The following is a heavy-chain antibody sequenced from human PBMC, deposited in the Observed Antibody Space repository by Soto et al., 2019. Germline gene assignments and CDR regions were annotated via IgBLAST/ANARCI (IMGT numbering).Heavy chain of an antibody. J-gene: IGHJ2*01. V-gene: IGHV3-30*18. Sequence: QVQLVESGGGVVQPGRSLRLSCAASGFTFSSYGMHWVRQAPGKGLEWVAVISYDGSNKYYADSVKGRFTISRDNSKNTLYLQMNGLRAEDTAVYYCAKEPCGGYCYYWYFDLWGRGTLVTVSS. CDR3: AKEPCGGYCYYWYFDL. D-gene: IGHD2-21*02. CDR2: ISYDGSNK. CDR1: GFTFSSYG.